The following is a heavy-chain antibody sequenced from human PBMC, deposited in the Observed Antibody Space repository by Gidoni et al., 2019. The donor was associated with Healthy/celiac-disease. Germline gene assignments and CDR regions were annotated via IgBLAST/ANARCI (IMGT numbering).Heavy chain of an antibody. Sequence: ELQLVASGGGLVKPGGSLRLSCAASGFTFSSYSMHWVRQAPGQGLEWGSSISSSSSYIYYADSVKGRFTISRDNAKNSLYLQMNSLRAEDTAVYYCARITDGYNLDYWGQGTLVTVSS. V-gene: IGHV3-21*01. J-gene: IGHJ4*02. CDR3: ARITDGYNLDY. CDR2: ISSSSSYI. D-gene: IGHD5-12*01. CDR1: GFTFSSYS.